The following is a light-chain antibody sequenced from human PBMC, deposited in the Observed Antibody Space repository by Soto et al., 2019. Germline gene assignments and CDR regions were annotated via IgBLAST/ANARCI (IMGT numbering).Light chain of an antibody. CDR1: QSVSSY. V-gene: IGKV3-15*01. Sequence: EMVMTQSPATLSVSPGERATLSCRASQSVSSYLAWYQQKPGQPPRLLIYVASTRAAGIPARFSDSGSGTEFTLTISSLQSEDFAVYYCQQYKDWPPRFGQGTKVEIK. CDR2: VAS. J-gene: IGKJ1*01. CDR3: QQYKDWPPR.